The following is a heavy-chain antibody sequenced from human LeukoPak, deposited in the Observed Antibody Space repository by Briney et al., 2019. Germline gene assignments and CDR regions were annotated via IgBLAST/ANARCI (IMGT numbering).Heavy chain of an antibody. V-gene: IGHV4-38-2*02. CDR1: GYSISSGYY. CDR2: IYHSGSS. D-gene: IGHD3-9*01. Sequence: SETLSLTCTVSGYSISSGYYWGWIRPPPGKGLEWIGNIYHSGSSYYNPSLKSRVTMSVDTSKNQFSLKLSSVTAADTAVYYCASQGRYFANWGQGILVTVPS. CDR3: ASQGRYFAN. J-gene: IGHJ4*02.